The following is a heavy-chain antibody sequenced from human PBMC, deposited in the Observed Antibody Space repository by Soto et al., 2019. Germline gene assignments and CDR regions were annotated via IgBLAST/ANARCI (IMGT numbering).Heavy chain of an antibody. V-gene: IGHV1-18*01. Sequence: ASVKVSCKASGYTFTSYGISCVRQAPGKGLEWMGWISAYNGNTNYAQKLQGRVTMTTDTSTSTAYMELRSLRSDDTAVYYCAREHDSSGYYYGMDVWGQGTTVTVSS. CDR1: GYTFTSYG. D-gene: IGHD3-22*01. CDR2: ISAYNGNT. CDR3: AREHDSSGYYYGMDV. J-gene: IGHJ6*02.